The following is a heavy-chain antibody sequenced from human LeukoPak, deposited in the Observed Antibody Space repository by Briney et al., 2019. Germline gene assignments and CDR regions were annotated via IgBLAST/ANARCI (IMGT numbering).Heavy chain of an antibody. CDR1: GFTLSSYW. D-gene: IGHD1-26*01. CDR2: MNIDGSEK. J-gene: IGHJ4*02. Sequence: GGSLRLSCAASGFTLSSYWMGWVRQAPGKRLEWVANMNIDGSEKYYADSVKGRFTISRDNARNSVYLQTNSLRVEDTAVYYCARDPVEWELLLDYWGQGTLVTVSS. CDR3: ARDPVEWELLLDY. V-gene: IGHV3-7*01.